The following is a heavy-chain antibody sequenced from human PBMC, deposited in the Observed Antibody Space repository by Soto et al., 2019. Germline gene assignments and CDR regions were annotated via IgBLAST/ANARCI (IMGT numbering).Heavy chain of an antibody. CDR2: TIPILGIA. V-gene: IGHV1-69*02. J-gene: IGHJ4*02. D-gene: IGHD2-21*02. Sequence: QVQLVQSGAEVKKPGSSVKVSCKASGGTFSSYTISWVRQAPGQGLEWMGRTIPILGIANYAQKFQGRVTITADKSTSTAYMELSSLRSEATAVYYCARGIVVVTAPLDYWGQGTLVTVSS. CDR3: ARGIVVVTAPLDY. CDR1: GGTFSSYT.